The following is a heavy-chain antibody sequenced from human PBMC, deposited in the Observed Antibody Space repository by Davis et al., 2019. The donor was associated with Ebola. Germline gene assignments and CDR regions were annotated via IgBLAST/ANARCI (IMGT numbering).Heavy chain of an antibody. CDR2: IYYSGSP. J-gene: IGHJ6*04. D-gene: IGHD6-19*01. Sequence: MPSETLSLTCTVSGGSISSYYWSWIRQPPGKGLEWIGYIYYSGSPNYHPSLKSRVTISVDTSKNQFSLKLSSVTAADTAVYYCARDQLIAVAGTLYYYYGMDVWGKGTTVTVSS. CDR3: ARDQLIAVAGTLYYYYGMDV. CDR1: GGSISSYY. V-gene: IGHV4-59*01.